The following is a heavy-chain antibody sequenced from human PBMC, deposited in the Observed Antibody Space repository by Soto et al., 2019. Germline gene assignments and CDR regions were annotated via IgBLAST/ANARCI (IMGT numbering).Heavy chain of an antibody. V-gene: IGHV4-30-4*01. CDR2: IYYSGST. CDR3: ASDRYGANVGGFDP. D-gene: IGHD1-26*01. J-gene: IGHJ5*02. CDR1: GGSISSGDYY. Sequence: PSETLSLTCTVSGGSISSGDYYWSWIRQPPGKGLEWIGYIYYSGSTYYNPSLKSRVTISVDTSKNQFSLKLSSVTAADTAVYYCASDRYGANVGGFDPWGQGTLVTVSS.